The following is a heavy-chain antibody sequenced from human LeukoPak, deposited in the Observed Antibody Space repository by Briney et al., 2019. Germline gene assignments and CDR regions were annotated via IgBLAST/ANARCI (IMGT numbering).Heavy chain of an antibody. CDR3: AKDRWSSGLFDY. CDR1: GFTFSSYG. D-gene: IGHD3-22*01. CDR2: ISYDGSNK. Sequence: PGGSLRLSCAASGFTFSSYGMHWVRQAPGKGLEWVAVISYDGSNKYYADSVKGRFTISRDNSKNTLYLQMNSLRAEDTAEYYCAKDRWSSGLFDYWGQGTLVTVSS. V-gene: IGHV3-30*18. J-gene: IGHJ4*02.